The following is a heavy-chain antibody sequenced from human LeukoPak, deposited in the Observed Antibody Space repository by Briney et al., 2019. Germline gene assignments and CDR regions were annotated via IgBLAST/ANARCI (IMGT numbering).Heavy chain of an antibody. V-gene: IGHV1-58*01. CDR3: AAVPQYNWNYVWDWFDP. Sequence: SVKVFCKASGFTFTSSAVQWVRQARGQRLEWIGWIVVGSGNTNYAQKFQERVTITRDMSTSTAYMELSSLRSEDTAVYYCAAVPQYNWNYVWDWFDPWGQGTLVTVSS. CDR1: GFTFTSSA. J-gene: IGHJ5*02. CDR2: IVVGSGNT. D-gene: IGHD1-7*01.